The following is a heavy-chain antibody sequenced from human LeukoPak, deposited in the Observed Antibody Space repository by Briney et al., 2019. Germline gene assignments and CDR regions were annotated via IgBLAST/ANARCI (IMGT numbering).Heavy chain of an antibody. CDR2: LYSGGST. J-gene: IGHJ4*02. CDR1: GFTVSNNF. CDR3: ARDEGLPYYFDY. V-gene: IGHV3-66*01. Sequence: GGSLRLSCAASGFTVSNNFMSWVRQAPGKGLEWVSTLYSGGSTYYADSVKGRFTISRDNSKNTVHLQMNSLRAEDTAVYYCARDEGLPYYFDYWGQGALVTVSS.